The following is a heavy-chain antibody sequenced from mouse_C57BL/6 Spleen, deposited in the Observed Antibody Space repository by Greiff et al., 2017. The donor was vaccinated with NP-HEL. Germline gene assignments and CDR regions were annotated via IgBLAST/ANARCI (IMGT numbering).Heavy chain of an antibody. Sequence: QVQLQQPGAELVRPGTSVKLSCKASGYTFTSYWMHWVKQRPGQGLEWIGVIDPSDSYTNYNQKFKGKATLTVDPSSSTAYMQLRSLTSEDSAVYYCARGGEVLRYFDVWGTGTTVTVSS. CDR2: IDPSDSYT. CDR1: GYTFTSYW. D-gene: IGHD1-1*01. CDR3: ARGGEVLRYFDV. J-gene: IGHJ1*03. V-gene: IGHV1-59*01.